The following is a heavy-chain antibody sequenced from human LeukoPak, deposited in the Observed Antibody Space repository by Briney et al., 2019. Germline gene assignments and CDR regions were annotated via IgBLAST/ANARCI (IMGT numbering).Heavy chain of an antibody. CDR2: IYWDDDK. D-gene: IGHD2-15*01. Sequence: TLSLTCTVSGGSISSGSYYWSWIRQPPGKALEWLALIYWDDDKRYSPSLKNRLSITKDTSKNQVVLTMTNMDPVDTATYYCAHSLCNGGSCYSGFDFWGQGTLVTVSS. J-gene: IGHJ4*02. CDR1: GGSISSGSYY. V-gene: IGHV2-5*08. CDR3: AHSLCNGGSCYSGFDF.